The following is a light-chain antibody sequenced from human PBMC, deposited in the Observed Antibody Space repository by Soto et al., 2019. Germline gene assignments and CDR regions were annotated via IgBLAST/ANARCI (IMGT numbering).Light chain of an antibody. CDR1: QTVRNNN. CDR3: QQYSDWPLT. Sequence: EIVLTQSAATLSLSPGERATLSCRASQTVRNNNLAWYQQKPGQAPRVLIYGASTWATGIPTRFSGSGSGTEFTLTISSLQSEDFAVYYCQQYSDWPLTFGGGTKVEI. J-gene: IGKJ4*01. V-gene: IGKV3-15*01. CDR2: GAS.